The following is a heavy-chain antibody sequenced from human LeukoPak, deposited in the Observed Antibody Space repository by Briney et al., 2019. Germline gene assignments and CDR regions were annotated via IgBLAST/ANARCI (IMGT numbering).Heavy chain of an antibody. V-gene: IGHV3-48*03. Sequence: GGSLRLSCTASGFTFSDYEMDWVRQAPGKGLEWISYISSDGNTIYYAGSVKCRFTISRDNAKNSLYLQMNSLRAEDTAIYYCARAIYHLDFWGQGTLVTVSS. J-gene: IGHJ4*02. CDR1: GFTFSDYE. CDR2: ISSDGNTI. D-gene: IGHD3/OR15-3a*01. CDR3: ARAIYHLDF.